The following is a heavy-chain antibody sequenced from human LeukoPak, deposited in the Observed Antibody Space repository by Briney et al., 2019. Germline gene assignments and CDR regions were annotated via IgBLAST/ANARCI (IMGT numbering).Heavy chain of an antibody. V-gene: IGHV1-18*01. Sequence: ASVKVSCKASGYTFTSYGISWVRQAPGQGLEGMGWISAYNGNTNYAQKLQGRVTMTTDTSTSTAYMELRSLRSDDTAVYYCARDYCSGGSCYSLSNFYYYYGMDVWGQGTTVTVSS. CDR3: ARDYCSGGSCYSLSNFYYYYGMDV. CDR1: GYTFTSYG. CDR2: ISAYNGNT. J-gene: IGHJ6*02. D-gene: IGHD2-15*01.